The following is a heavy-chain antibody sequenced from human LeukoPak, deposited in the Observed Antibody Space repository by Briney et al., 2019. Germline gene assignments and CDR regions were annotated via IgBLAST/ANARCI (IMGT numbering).Heavy chain of an antibody. D-gene: IGHD6-13*01. CDR3: AREHDGLAAAGTVFDP. CDR2: ISAYNGNT. J-gene: IGHJ5*02. Sequence: ASVRVSCKASGYTLTSYCISGVGQAPGQGLEWMGWISAYNGNTNYAQKLQGRVTMTTDTSTSTAYMELRSLRSDDTAVYYCAREHDGLAAAGTVFDPWAREPWSPSPQ. V-gene: IGHV1-18*01. CDR1: GYTLTSYC.